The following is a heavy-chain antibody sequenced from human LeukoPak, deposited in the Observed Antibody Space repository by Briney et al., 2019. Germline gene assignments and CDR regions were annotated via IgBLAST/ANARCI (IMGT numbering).Heavy chain of an antibody. CDR1: GFTFISYT. V-gene: IGHV3-48*04. J-gene: IGHJ4*01. CDR3: ARAWGNDYDLNY. D-gene: IGHD3-3*01. CDR2: ITIDGSTT. Sequence: GGSLRLSCAASGFTFISYTMNWVRQAPGKGLEWISKITIDGSTTYYADSVKGRFTISRDNAKNSLYLQMDSLRVADTAIYYCARAWGNDYDLNYWGHGTLVTVSS.